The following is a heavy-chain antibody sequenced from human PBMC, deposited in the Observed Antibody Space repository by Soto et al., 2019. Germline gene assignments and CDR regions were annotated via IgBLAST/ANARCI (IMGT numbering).Heavy chain of an antibody. CDR1: GFSLSSDS. CDR3: ARDPPTGTTLDWADS. J-gene: IGHJ4*02. V-gene: IGHV3-21*01. CDR2: TSSSGSFM. D-gene: IGHD1-7*01. Sequence: VSLRLSCAGSGFSLSSDSMGWVRQAPGKGLEWVASTSSSGSFMNYADSVKGRFTISRDNAKNSLYLQMSGLKDEDTAVYYCARDPPTGTTLDWADSWGQGTLVTVSS.